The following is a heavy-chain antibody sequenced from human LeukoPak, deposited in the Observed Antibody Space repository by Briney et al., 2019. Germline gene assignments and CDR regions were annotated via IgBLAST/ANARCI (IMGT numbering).Heavy chain of an antibody. J-gene: IGHJ5*02. CDR3: ARHLAVAGTSYNWFDR. Sequence: SETLSLTCTVSDDSISSNNYYWAWIRQPPGKGLEWIGSHFYSGRTYYNPSLKSRVTISVDTSKNQFFLRLNSVTAADTALYHCARHLAVAGTSYNWFDRWGQGTQVTVSS. V-gene: IGHV4-39*01. D-gene: IGHD6-19*01. CDR2: HFYSGRT. CDR1: DDSISSNNYY.